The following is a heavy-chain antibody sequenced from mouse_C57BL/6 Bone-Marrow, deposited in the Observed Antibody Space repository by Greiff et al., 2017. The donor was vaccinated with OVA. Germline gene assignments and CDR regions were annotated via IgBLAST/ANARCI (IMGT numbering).Heavy chain of an antibody. J-gene: IGHJ4*01. Sequence: QVQLQQPGAELVMPGASVKLSCKASGYTFTSYWMHWVKQRPGQGLEWIGEIDPSDSYTNYNQKFKGKSTLTVDKSSSTAYMQLSSLTSEDSAVYYCARWANWDFYYAMDYWGQGTSVTVSS. CDR3: ARWANWDFYYAMDY. V-gene: IGHV1-69*01. D-gene: IGHD4-1*01. CDR1: GYTFTSYW. CDR2: IDPSDSYT.